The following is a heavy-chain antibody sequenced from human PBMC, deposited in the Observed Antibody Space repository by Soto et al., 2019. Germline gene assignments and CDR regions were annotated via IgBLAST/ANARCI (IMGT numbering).Heavy chain of an antibody. D-gene: IGHD3-22*01. CDR2: IQNIVST. CDR1: DASFTSAVYY. CDR3: ARGPSSRWLFRFDY. V-gene: IGHV4-31*02. Sequence: SQPRSPAGIVSDASFTSAVYYCGWIRQLPGKGLQWIGYIQNIVSTLYSPSLKSRATISVDTSKNQFSLRLNSVTDAYTAMYYFARGPSSRWLFRFDYWGQGTLVTVSS. J-gene: IGHJ4*01.